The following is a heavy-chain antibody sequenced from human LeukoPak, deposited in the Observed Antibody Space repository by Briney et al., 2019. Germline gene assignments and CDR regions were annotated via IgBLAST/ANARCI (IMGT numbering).Heavy chain of an antibody. CDR3: AKDINSSGSPDY. D-gene: IGHD6-19*01. J-gene: IGHJ4*02. CDR1: GFTFDDYG. Sequence: GGCLRLSCAASGFTFDDYGMHWVRQAPGKGLEWVSLISGDGGSTYYADSVKCRFTISRDNSKNSLYLQMNSLRTEDTALYYCAKDINSSGSPDYWGQGTLVTVSS. CDR2: ISGDGGST. V-gene: IGHV3-43*02.